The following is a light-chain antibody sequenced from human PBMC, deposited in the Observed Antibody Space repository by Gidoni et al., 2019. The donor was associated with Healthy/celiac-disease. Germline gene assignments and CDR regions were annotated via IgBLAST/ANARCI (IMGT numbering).Light chain of an antibody. CDR1: QSVSSSS. V-gene: IGKV3-20*01. CDR2: GAS. Sequence: EIVLTQSPGTLSLSPGERATLSCRASQSVSSSSLACYQQKPGQAPRLLIYGASSRATVIPDRCSGSGSGTDFTLTSSRLEPEDVAVYYCQQYGSSPRTFGQGTKVEIK. J-gene: IGKJ1*01. CDR3: QQYGSSPRT.